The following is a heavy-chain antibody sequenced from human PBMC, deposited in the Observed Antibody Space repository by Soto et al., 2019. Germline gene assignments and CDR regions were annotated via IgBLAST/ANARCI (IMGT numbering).Heavy chain of an antibody. CDR3: SRFIMVGGWFDPNYYHGMDV. V-gene: IGHV1-18*01. Sequence: QVQLGQSGAEVKKPGASVTVSCKTSGYTFSNYGINWVRQAPGQGLEWMGWISGYNGNTNYAQTVQGRVTMTTDTSTGTVYMELRSLKSADTAIYSCSRFIMVGGWFDPNYYHGMDVWGQGTTVTVSS. CDR2: ISGYNGNT. J-gene: IGHJ6*02. D-gene: IGHD6-19*01. CDR1: GYTFSNYG.